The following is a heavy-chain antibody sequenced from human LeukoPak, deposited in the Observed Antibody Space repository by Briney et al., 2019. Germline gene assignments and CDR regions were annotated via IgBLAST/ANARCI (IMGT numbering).Heavy chain of an antibody. CDR1: GYTFTGYY. Sequence: ASVKVSCKASGYTFTGYYMHWVRQAPGQGLEWMGWINPNSGGTNYAQKFQGRVTMTRDTSISTAYMELSRLRSDDTAVYYCARVLSEYSSSSGAFDYWGQGTLVTVSS. CDR3: ARVLSEYSSSSGAFDY. CDR2: INPNSGGT. D-gene: IGHD6-6*01. J-gene: IGHJ4*02. V-gene: IGHV1-2*02.